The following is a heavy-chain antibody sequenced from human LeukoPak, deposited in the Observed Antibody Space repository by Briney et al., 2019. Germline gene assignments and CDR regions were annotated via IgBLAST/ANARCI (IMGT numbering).Heavy chain of an antibody. CDR3: ARVNYDILTGSSDY. V-gene: IGHV4-38-2*02. CDR1: GYSISSGYY. Sequence: SETLSLTCTVSGYSISSGYYWGWVRQPPGKGLEWIGSISHAGSTDYSPSLKSRVTISLDTSKNQFSLKLSSVTAADTAVYYCARVNYDILTGSSDYWGQGTLVTVSS. J-gene: IGHJ4*02. D-gene: IGHD3-9*01. CDR2: ISHAGST.